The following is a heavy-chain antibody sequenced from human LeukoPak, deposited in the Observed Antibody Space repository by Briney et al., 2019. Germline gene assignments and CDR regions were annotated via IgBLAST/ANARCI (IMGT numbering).Heavy chain of an antibody. Sequence: GSLRLSCAVSGGSISSYYWSWIRQPPGKGLEWIAYISDIGSTNYNPSLKSRVTISLDTSKNQFSLKLSSVTAADTAVYYCAGHHPRNTVDFWGQGTLVTVSS. V-gene: IGHV4-59*08. CDR2: ISDIGST. CDR1: GGSISSYY. D-gene: IGHD2/OR15-2a*01. J-gene: IGHJ4*02. CDR3: AGHHPRNTVDF.